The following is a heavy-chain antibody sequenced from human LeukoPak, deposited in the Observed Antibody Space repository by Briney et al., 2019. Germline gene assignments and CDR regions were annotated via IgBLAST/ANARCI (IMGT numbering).Heavy chain of an antibody. Sequence: NPSETLSLTCAVSGGSISSGGYSWSWIRQPPGKGLEWIGYIYHSGSTYYNPSLKSRVTISVDRSKNQFSLKLSSVTAADTAVYYCARGYGDCYDYWGQGTLATVSS. J-gene: IGHJ4*02. V-gene: IGHV4-30-2*01. CDR2: IYHSGST. CDR1: GGSISSGGYS. D-gene: IGHD4/OR15-4a*01. CDR3: ARGYGDCYDY.